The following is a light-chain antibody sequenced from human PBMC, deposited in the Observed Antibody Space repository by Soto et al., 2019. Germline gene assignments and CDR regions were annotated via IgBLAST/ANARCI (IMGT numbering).Light chain of an antibody. CDR3: QQTRSYPST. CDR2: GAS. Sequence: EIVMTQSPATLSVSPGERATLSCRASQSVSSNLAWYQQKPGQAPRVLIYGASTRATGIPARFSGSGSGTEFTLTISSLQAEDFATYYCQQTRSYPSTFGGGTKVDIK. J-gene: IGKJ4*01. V-gene: IGKV3-15*01. CDR1: QSVSSN.